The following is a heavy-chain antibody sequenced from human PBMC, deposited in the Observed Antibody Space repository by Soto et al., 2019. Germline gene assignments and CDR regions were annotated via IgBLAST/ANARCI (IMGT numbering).Heavy chain of an antibody. J-gene: IGHJ6*02. V-gene: IGHV1-18*01. CDR3: ARGEHYDYVWGSYHNYYYGMDV. CDR2: ISAYNGNT. D-gene: IGHD3-16*02. CDR1: GYTFTSYG. Sequence: ASVKVSCKASGYTFTSYGISWVRQAPGQGLEWMGWISAYNGNTNYAQKLQGRVTMTTDTSTSTAYMELRSLRSDDTAVYYCARGEHYDYVWGSYHNYYYGMDVWGQGTTVTVSS.